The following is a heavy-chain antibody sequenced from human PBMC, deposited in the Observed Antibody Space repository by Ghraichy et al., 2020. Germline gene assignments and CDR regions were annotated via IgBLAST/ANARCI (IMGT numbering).Heavy chain of an antibody. Sequence: SETLSLTCTVSGGSINSGAYYWSWIRQHPGKGLEWIGYIHYSGSTYYNPSLRSRITMSIDTSHNHFSLNLSPVTAADTAVYYCARSPRLLNWFDPWGQGTLVSVSS. CDR3: ARSPRLLNWFDP. J-gene: IGHJ5*02. CDR2: IHYSGST. D-gene: IGHD2-21*02. V-gene: IGHV4-31*03. CDR1: GGSINSGAYY.